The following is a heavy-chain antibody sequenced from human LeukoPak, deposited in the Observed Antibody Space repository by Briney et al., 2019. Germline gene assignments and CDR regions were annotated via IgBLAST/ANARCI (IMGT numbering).Heavy chain of an antibody. CDR1: GYTFTGYY. Sequence: ASVEVSFKASGYTFTGYYMHWVRQAPGQGLEWMGRINPNSGGTNYAQKFQGRVTMTRDTSISTAYMELSRLRSDDTAVYYCARGDDYGDYVAFDIWGQGTMVTVSS. J-gene: IGHJ3*02. CDR2: INPNSGGT. V-gene: IGHV1-2*06. CDR3: ARGDDYGDYVAFDI. D-gene: IGHD4-17*01.